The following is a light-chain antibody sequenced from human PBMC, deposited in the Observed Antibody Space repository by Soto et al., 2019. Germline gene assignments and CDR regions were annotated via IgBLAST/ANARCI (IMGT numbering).Light chain of an antibody. CDR3: TSHTSTSTGV. CDR1: SSDVGGYNL. J-gene: IGLJ3*02. V-gene: IGLV2-14*01. Sequence: QSALTQPASVSGSPGQSITISCTGTSSDVGGYNLVSWYQQHPGEAPKLLIYEVTHRPSGVSHRFSGSKSGNTASLTISDLQAEDEADYYCTSHTSTSTGVFGGGTKVTVL. CDR2: EVT.